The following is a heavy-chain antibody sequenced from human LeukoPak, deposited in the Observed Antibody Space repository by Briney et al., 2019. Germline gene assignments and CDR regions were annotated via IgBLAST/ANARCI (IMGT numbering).Heavy chain of an antibody. V-gene: IGHV3-30*04. Sequence: GGSLRLSCAASGFTFSSYAMHWVRQAPGKGLEWVAVISYDGSHKYYADSVKGRFTISRDNSKNTLYLQMNSLRAEDTAVYYCARGRWTDVARGSYYFDYWGQGTLVSVSS. CDR2: ISYDGSHK. CDR1: GFTFSSYA. CDR3: ARGRWTDVARGSYYFDY. J-gene: IGHJ4*02. D-gene: IGHD3-10*01.